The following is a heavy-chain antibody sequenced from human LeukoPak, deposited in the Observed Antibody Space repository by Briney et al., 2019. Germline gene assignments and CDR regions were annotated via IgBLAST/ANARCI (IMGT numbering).Heavy chain of an antibody. J-gene: IGHJ5*02. CDR2: IYYSGST. CDR3: AREGGSSSWFNWFDP. CDR1: GGSVSSGSYY. Sequence: SETLSLTCTVSGGSVSSGSYYWSWIRQPPGKGLEWIGYIYYSGSTNYNPSLKSRVTISVDTSKNQFSLKLSSVTAADTAVYYCAREGGSSSWFNWFDPWGQGTLVTVSS. D-gene: IGHD6-13*01. V-gene: IGHV4-61*01.